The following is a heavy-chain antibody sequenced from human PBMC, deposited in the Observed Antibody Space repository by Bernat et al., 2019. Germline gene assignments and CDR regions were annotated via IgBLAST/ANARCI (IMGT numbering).Heavy chain of an antibody. Sequence: QVQLVESGGGLVKPGGSLRLSCAASAFTFSDYYMSWVRQAPGKGLEWVSYISSSGSTIYYADSVKGRFTISRDNAKNSLYLQMNSLRAEDTAVYYCAKDTVTTRYYYYGMDVWGQGTTVTVSS. CDR2: ISSSGSTI. V-gene: IGHV3-11*04. J-gene: IGHJ6*02. CDR1: AFTFSDYY. CDR3: AKDTVTTRYYYYGMDV. D-gene: IGHD4-11*01.